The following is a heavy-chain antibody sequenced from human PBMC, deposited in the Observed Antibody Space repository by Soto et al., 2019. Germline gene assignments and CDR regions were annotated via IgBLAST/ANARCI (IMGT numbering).Heavy chain of an antibody. D-gene: IGHD2-2*01. CDR3: AREYPYHLGMDV. J-gene: IGHJ6*02. CDR1: GFTFRTYW. V-gene: IGHV3-7*01. CDR2: IKQDGSER. Sequence: GGSLRLSCAASGFTFRTYWMSWVRQAPGKGLEWVANIKQDGSERYYVDSVKGRFTTSRDNAKNSLYLQMNSLKAEDTAMYYCAREYPYHLGMDVWGQGTKVTVSS.